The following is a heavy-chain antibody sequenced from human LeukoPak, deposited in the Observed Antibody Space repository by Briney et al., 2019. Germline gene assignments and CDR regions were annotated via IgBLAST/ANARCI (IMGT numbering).Heavy chain of an antibody. CDR1: GFXFSGAA. D-gene: IGHD4-17*01. CDR2: IRSKANNYAT. Sequence: GGSLRLSCAASGFXFSGAAIHWVRQASGKGLEWVGRIRSKANNYATAYGASVKGRFTISRDDSKNTAYLQMNSLKTEDTAVYYCSRVTTVTDYYYYAMDVWGQGTTVTVSS. CDR3: SRVTTVTDYYYYAMDV. V-gene: IGHV3-73*01. J-gene: IGHJ6*02.